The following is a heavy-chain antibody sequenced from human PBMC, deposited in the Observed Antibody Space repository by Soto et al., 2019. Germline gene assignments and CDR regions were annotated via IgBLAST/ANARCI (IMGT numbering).Heavy chain of an antibody. J-gene: IGHJ4*02. Sequence: PGGSLRLSCAASGFTFSSYGMHWVRQAPGKGLEWVAVIPYDGSNKYYADSVKGRFTISRDNSKNTLYLQMNSLRAEDTAVYYCAEEGHEVWGQGTLVTVSS. CDR2: IPYDGSNK. CDR3: AEEGHEV. CDR1: GFTFSSYG. V-gene: IGHV3-30*18.